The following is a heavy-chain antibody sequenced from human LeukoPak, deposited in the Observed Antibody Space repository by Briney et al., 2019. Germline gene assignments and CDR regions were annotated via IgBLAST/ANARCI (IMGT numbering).Heavy chain of an antibody. CDR3: ARALNYYYMDV. CDR1: GFTFSSYS. J-gene: IGHJ6*03. V-gene: IGHV3-48*01. CDR2: ISSSSSTI. D-gene: IGHD4/OR15-4a*01. Sequence: GGSLRVSCAASGFTFSSYSMNWVRQAPGKGLEWVSYISSSSSTIYYADSVKGRFTISRDNAKDSLYLQMNSLRAEDTAVYYCARALNYYYMDVWGKGTTVTVSS.